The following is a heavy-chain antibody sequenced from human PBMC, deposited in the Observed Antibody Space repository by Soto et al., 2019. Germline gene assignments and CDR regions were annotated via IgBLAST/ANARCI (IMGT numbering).Heavy chain of an antibody. Sequence: GGSLRLSCAASGFTFSSYSMSWVRQAPGKGLEWVSAISGSGGASYYTDSVKGRFTISRDNSKNTVYLQMNSLRAEDTAVYFCANAYCSSTSCRAEYLQHWGQGTLVTVSS. V-gene: IGHV3-23*01. D-gene: IGHD2-2*01. CDR2: ISGSGGAS. CDR3: ANAYCSSTSCRAEYLQH. CDR1: GFTFSSYS. J-gene: IGHJ1*01.